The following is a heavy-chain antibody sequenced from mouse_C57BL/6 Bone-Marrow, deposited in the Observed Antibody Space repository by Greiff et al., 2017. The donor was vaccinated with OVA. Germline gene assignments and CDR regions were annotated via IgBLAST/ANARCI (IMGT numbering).Heavy chain of an antibody. V-gene: IGHV3-8*01. Sequence: EVKLQESGPGLAKPSQPLSLTCSVTGYSITSDYWNWIRKFPGNKLEYMGYISYSGSTYYNPSLKSRISITRDTSKNQYYLQLNSVTTEDTATYYCARFDYDYDGDWYFDVWGTGTTVTVSS. D-gene: IGHD2-4*01. CDR3: ARFDYDYDGDWYFDV. CDR1: GYSITSDY. CDR2: ISYSGST. J-gene: IGHJ1*03.